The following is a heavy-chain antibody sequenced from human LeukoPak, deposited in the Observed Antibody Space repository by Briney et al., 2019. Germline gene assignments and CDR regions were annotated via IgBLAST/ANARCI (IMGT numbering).Heavy chain of an antibody. D-gene: IGHD5-24*01. J-gene: IGHJ4*02. CDR3: AKGPKLGDGFHCDY. V-gene: IGHV3-23*01. CDR2: ISGGDTNT. CDR1: GFTFNNYA. Sequence: GGSLRLSCAASGFTFNNYALRWDRQAPGKGLEWVSTISGGDTNTYYADSGKGRFTISRDISKNTLYLQKNSLRVEDTAVYYCAKGPKLGDGFHCDYWGQGTLVTVSS.